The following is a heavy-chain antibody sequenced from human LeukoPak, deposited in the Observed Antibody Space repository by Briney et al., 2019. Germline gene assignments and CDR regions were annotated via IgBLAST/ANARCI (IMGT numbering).Heavy chain of an antibody. CDR3: ARWGFLDH. D-gene: IGHD3-16*01. V-gene: IGHV5-51*01. Sequence: GESLKIPCQGSGYSFTRNWIGWVRQMPGKGLEWMGIMYPGDSETRYSPSFQSQVTISADKSISTAYLQWSSLKASDTAMYYCARWGFLDHWGQGTLVTVSS. CDR2: MYPGDSET. J-gene: IGHJ4*02. CDR1: GYSFTRNW.